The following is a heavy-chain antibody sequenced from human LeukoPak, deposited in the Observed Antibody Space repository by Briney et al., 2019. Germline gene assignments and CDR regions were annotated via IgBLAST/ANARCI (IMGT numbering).Heavy chain of an antibody. D-gene: IGHD3-3*01. J-gene: IGHJ4*02. V-gene: IGHV3-30*18. Sequence: GGSLRLSCAASGFTFSSYGMHWVRQAPGKGLEWVAVISYDGSNKYYADSVKGRFTISRDNSKNTLYLQMNSLRAEDTAVYYCAKEARYDFWSAMWELGYWGQGTLVTVSS. CDR3: AKEARYDFWSAMWELGY. CDR2: ISYDGSNK. CDR1: GFTFSSYG.